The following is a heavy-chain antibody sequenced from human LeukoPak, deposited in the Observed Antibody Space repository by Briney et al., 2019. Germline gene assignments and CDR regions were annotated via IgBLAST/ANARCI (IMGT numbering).Heavy chain of an antibody. V-gene: IGHV1-18*01. Sequence: ASVKVSCKASGYTFTSYGISWVRQAPGQGLEWMGWISAYNGNTNYAQKLQGRVTMTTDTSTSTAYMELRSLRSDDTAVYYCARDRAPYCSGGSCYGAGFDCWGQGTLVTVSS. CDR1: GYTFTSYG. D-gene: IGHD2-15*01. CDR2: ISAYNGNT. J-gene: IGHJ4*02. CDR3: ARDRAPYCSGGSCYGAGFDC.